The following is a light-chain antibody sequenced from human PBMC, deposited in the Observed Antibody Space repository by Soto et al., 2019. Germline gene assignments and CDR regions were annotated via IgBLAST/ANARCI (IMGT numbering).Light chain of an antibody. J-gene: IGKJ5*01. Sequence: EIVLAQSPGTLCLSPGERDTLSCMSSQSVSSSYLAWYQQKPGQAPRLLIYGASSRATGIPDRFSGSGSGTDFTLTISRLEPEDFAVYYCQQYGSSPITFGQGTRLEI. CDR3: QQYGSSPIT. CDR2: GAS. CDR1: QSVSSSY. V-gene: IGKV3-20*01.